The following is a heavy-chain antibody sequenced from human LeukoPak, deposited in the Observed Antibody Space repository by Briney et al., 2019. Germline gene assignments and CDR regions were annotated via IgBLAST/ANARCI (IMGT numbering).Heavy chain of an antibody. CDR3: AKGAGGFSYYNWFDP. CDR2: IYYSGTT. V-gene: IGHV4-39*07. J-gene: IGHJ5*02. CDR1: GGSISSSPYY. D-gene: IGHD5-18*01. Sequence: SETLSLTCTVSGGSISSSPYYWGWIRQPPGKGLEWIGSIYYSGTTHYSPSLESRVTISIDTSKNQFSLKLASVTAADTAIYYCAKGAGGFSYYNWFDPWGQGTLVTVSS.